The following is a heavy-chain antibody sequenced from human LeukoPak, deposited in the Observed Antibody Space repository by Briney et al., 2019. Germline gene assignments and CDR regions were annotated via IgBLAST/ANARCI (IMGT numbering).Heavy chain of an antibody. CDR2: ISAYNGDT. D-gene: IGHD5-12*01. CDR1: GYTFRNYG. Sequence: ASVKVSCKASGYTFRNYGITWVRQAPGQGLEWMGWISAYNGDTHYAQNLQDRVTMTTDTSTSTAYMELRSLRSDDTAVYYCARDPTNTSGYYAYFDYWGQGTLVTVSS. CDR3: ARDPTNTSGYYAYFDY. J-gene: IGHJ4*02. V-gene: IGHV1-18*01.